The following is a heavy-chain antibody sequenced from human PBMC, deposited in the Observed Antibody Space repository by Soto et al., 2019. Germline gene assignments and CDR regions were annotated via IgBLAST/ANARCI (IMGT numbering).Heavy chain of an antibody. J-gene: IGHJ4*02. D-gene: IGHD4-4*01. V-gene: IGHV4-59*01. CDR3: ARGESSEDYSNYREGALADY. Sequence: QVQLQESGPGLVKPSETLSLTCTVSGGSISSYYWSWIRQPPGKGLEWIGYIYYSGSTNYNPSLKSRVTISVDTSKNQFSLKLSSVTAADTAVYYCARGESSEDYSNYREGALADYWGQGTLVTVSS. CDR1: GGSISSYY. CDR2: IYYSGST.